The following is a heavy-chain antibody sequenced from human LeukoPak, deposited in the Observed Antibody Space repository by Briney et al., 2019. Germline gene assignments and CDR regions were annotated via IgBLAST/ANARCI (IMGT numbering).Heavy chain of an antibody. CDR2: ISGSGGST. Sequence: PGGSLRLSCAASGFTFNSYEMNWVRQAPGKGLEWVSAISGSGGSTYYAGSVKGRFTISRDNSKNTLYLQMNSLRAEDTAVYYCAKGLAIAAAGDYYYYYYGMDVWGQGTTVTVSS. J-gene: IGHJ6*02. D-gene: IGHD6-13*01. V-gene: IGHV3-23*01. CDR3: AKGLAIAAAGDYYYYYYGMDV. CDR1: GFTFNSYE.